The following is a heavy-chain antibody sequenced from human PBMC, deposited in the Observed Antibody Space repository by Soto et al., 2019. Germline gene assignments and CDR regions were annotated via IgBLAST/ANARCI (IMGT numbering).Heavy chain of an antibody. Sequence: SETLSLTCAVYGGSFSGYYWTWIRQPPGTGLEWIGEINHSGRTNYNPSLKSRVTISVDTSKNHFSLKLTSVTAADTAVYYCARDKITGLFDYWGQGTLVTVSS. CDR3: ARDKITGLFDY. J-gene: IGHJ4*02. CDR2: INHSGRT. CDR1: GGSFSGYY. V-gene: IGHV4-34*01. D-gene: IGHD2-8*02.